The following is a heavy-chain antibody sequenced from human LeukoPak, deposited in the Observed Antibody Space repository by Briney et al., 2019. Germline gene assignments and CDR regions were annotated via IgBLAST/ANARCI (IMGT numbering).Heavy chain of an antibody. CDR1: GGTFSSYA. CDR3: AREYYDFWSGYPVGY. D-gene: IGHD3-3*01. J-gene: IGHJ4*02. V-gene: IGHV1-69*06. Sequence: ASVKVSCKASGGTFSSYAISWVRQAPGQGLEWMGGIIPIFGTANYAQKFQGRVTITADKSTSTAYMELSSLRSEDTAVYYCAREYYDFWSGYPVGYWGQGTLVTVSS. CDR2: IIPIFGTA.